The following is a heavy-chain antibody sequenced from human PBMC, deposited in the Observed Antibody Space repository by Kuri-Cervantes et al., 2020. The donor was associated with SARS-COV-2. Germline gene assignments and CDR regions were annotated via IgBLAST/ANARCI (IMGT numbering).Heavy chain of an antibody. CDR2: INSISSNI. CDR1: GFTFSSYG. D-gene: IGHD5-24*01. J-gene: IGHJ4*02. CDR3: ARDKDGIEEFDY. V-gene: IGHV3-48*04. Sequence: GESLKISCAASGFTFSSYGMNWVRQAPGKGLEWVAHINSISSNIGYADSVKGRFTISRDNAKNSLYLQMNSLRADDTALYYCARDKDGIEEFDYWGQGTLVTVSS.